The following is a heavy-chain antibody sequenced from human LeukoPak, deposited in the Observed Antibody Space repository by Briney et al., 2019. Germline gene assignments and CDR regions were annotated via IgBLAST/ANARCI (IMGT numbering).Heavy chain of an antibody. D-gene: IGHD3-22*01. CDR1: GGSISSHY. V-gene: IGHV4-59*11. Sequence: ETLSLTCTVSGGSISSHYWSWIRQRPGKGLEWIGYIYYSGSTNYNPSLKSRVTISVDTSKNQFSLKLSSVTAADTAVYFCARYYYDSSGYVFDYWGQGTLVTVSS. CDR3: ARYYYDSSGYVFDY. CDR2: IYYSGST. J-gene: IGHJ4*02.